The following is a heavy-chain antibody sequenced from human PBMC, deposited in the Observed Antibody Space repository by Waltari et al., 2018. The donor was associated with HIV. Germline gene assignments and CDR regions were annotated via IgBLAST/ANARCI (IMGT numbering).Heavy chain of an antibody. D-gene: IGHD6-25*01. CDR3: STSGWLDH. CDR1: GMSFSHAW. Sequence: EVQLVESGGAILKPGESLRLSCAVFGMSFSHAWMSWVRQAPGKGLEWIARITTKADGESVDYAEVVRDRFTITRDDSTSTLFLQMSSLKTEDTALYYCSTSGWLDHWGQGTRVTVSS. CDR2: ITTKADGESV. V-gene: IGHV3-15*02. J-gene: IGHJ5*02.